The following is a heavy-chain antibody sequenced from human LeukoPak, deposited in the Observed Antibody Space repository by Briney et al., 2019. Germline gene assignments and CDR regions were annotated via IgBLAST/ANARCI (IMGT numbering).Heavy chain of an antibody. CDR1: GFTVSSNY. CDR2: IYSGGST. CDR3: ARGGDSSYYGDY. J-gene: IGHJ4*02. Sequence: GGSLRLSCAASGFTVSSNYMNRVRQAPGKGLEWVSLIYSGGSTHYADSVKGRFTISRDNSKNTLYLQMNSLRAEDTAVYYCARGGDSSYYGDYWGQGTLVTVSS. V-gene: IGHV3-66*01. D-gene: IGHD3-22*01.